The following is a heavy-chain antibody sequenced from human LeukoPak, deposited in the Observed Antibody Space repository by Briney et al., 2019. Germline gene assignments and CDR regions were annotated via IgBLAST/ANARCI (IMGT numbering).Heavy chain of an antibody. D-gene: IGHD3-10*01. CDR2: IRYDGSKK. CDR1: GFTFSSYG. Sequence: GGSLRLSCAASGFTFSSYGMHWVRQAPGKGLEWVAFIRYDGSKKYYADSVKGRFTISRDNSKNTLYLQMNSLRAEDTAVYYCARGPFASGSYSLYGYGSVFDYWGQGTLVTVSS. V-gene: IGHV3-30*02. CDR3: ARGPFASGSYSLYGYGSVFDY. J-gene: IGHJ4*02.